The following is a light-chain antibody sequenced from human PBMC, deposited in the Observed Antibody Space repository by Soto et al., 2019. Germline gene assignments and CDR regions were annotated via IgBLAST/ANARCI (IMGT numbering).Light chain of an antibody. CDR3: QQYGSSPRT. Sequence: PGERATLSCRASQTVSISSLAWYQQKPGQAPRLLIFGASTRAAGFPDRFSGSGSGTDFTLTISRLEPEDFAVYYCQQYGSSPRTFGQGTKVEIK. CDR1: QTVSISS. CDR2: GAS. V-gene: IGKV3-20*01. J-gene: IGKJ1*01.